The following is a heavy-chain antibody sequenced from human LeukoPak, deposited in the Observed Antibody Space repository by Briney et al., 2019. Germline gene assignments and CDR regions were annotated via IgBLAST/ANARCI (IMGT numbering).Heavy chain of an antibody. CDR1: GFTFSSYG. D-gene: IGHD4-23*01. Sequence: GGSLRLSCAASGFTFSSYGMHWVRQAPGKGLEWVAVISYDGSNKYYADSVKGRFTISRDNSKNTLYLQMNSLRAEDTAVYYCARGSLRVPVVYYFDYWGQGTLVTVSS. J-gene: IGHJ4*02. V-gene: IGHV3-30*03. CDR3: ARGSLRVPVVYYFDY. CDR2: ISYDGSNK.